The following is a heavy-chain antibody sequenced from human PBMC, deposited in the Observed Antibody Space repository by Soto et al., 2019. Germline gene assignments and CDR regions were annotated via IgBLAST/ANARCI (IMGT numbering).Heavy chain of an antibody. CDR3: AKSSQIIIAATGY. CDR1: GFTFSSYA. Sequence: PGGSLRLSCAASGFTFSSYAMSWVRQAPGKGLEWVSAISGSGGSTYYADSVKGRFTISRDSSKNTLYLQMNSLRAEDTAVYYCAKSSQIIIAATGYWGQGTLVTVSS. V-gene: IGHV3-23*01. J-gene: IGHJ4*02. D-gene: IGHD6-13*01. CDR2: ISGSGGST.